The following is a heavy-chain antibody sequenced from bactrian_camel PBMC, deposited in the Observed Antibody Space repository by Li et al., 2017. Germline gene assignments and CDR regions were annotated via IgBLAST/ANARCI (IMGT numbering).Heavy chain of an antibody. CDR3: GATGGTCGSSWHKLMAC. CDR1: TYRHSTHC. V-gene: IGHV3S53*01. D-gene: IGHD6*01. CDR2: IDSDGRT. Sequence: HVQLVESGGGSVQSGGSLRLSCEVSTYRHSTHCMGWFRQVPGKEREGVAAIDSDGRTSYADSVKGRFTISQDNAKNTVYLQMNSLKPEDTAVYYCGATGGTCGSSWHKLMACRGQGTQVTVS. J-gene: IGHJ4*01.